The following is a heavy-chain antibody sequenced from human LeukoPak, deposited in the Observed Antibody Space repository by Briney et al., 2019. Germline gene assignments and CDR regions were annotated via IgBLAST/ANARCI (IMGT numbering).Heavy chain of an antibody. V-gene: IGHV3-7*01. J-gene: IGHJ4*02. CDR1: GFTFSSYW. Sequence: GGSLRLSCAASGFTFSSYWMSWVRQAPGKGLEWVANIKQDGSEKYYVDSVKGRFTISRDNAKNSLYLQMNSLRAEDTAVYYCARDLGYSGDDRVFSTDHDYWGQGTLVTVSS. CDR3: ARDLGYSGDDRVFSTDHDY. D-gene: IGHD5-12*01. CDR2: IKQDGSEK.